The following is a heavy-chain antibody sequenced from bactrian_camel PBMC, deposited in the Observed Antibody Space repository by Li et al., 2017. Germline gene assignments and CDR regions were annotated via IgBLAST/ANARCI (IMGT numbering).Heavy chain of an antibody. D-gene: IGHD6*01. J-gene: IGHJ6*01. CDR1: GYRYSTYC. CDR2: IDSDGRT. Sequence: VQLVESGGGSVQAGESLRLSCVVSGYRYSTYCMGWFRQVPGNEREPLASIDSDGRTSVADSVKGRFTISQDSAKNTTYLQMSSLRPEDTAMYFCAAGARERQCTVIAGVLVLVDFGYWGQGTQVTVS. V-gene: IGHV3S53*01. CDR3: AAGARERQCTVIAGVLVLVDFGY.